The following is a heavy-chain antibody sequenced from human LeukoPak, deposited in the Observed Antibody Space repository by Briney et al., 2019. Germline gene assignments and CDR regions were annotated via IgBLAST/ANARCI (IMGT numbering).Heavy chain of an antibody. V-gene: IGHV1-2*02. CDR2: INPNSGGT. D-gene: IGHD6-6*01. Sequence: ASVKVSCKASGYTFTGYYMHWVRQAPGQGLEWMGWINPNSGGTNYAQKFQGRVTMTRDTSISTAYMELSRLRSDDTAVYYCAREHRSSSGWFAPWGQGTLVTVSS. CDR3: AREHRSSSGWFAP. CDR1: GYTFTGYY. J-gene: IGHJ5*02.